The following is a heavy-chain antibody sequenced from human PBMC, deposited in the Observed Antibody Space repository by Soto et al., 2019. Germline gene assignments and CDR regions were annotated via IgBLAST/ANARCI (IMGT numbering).Heavy chain of an antibody. CDR3: ARDMTRTVVPYFDF. V-gene: IGHV4-38-2*02. J-gene: IGHJ4*02. Sequence: SETLSLTCAVSGDSISSGYYWAWIRQPPGKGLEWIGSIYHSGTTYYNPSLKSRVTISVDTSKNQFSLKLSSVTAADSALYYCARDMTRTVVPYFDFWGQGTLVTVSS. D-gene: IGHD1-7*01. CDR1: GDSISSGYY. CDR2: IYHSGTT.